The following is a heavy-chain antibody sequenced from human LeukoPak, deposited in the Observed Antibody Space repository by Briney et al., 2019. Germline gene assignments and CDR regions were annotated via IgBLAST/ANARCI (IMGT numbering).Heavy chain of an antibody. Sequence: PSETLSLTCAVYGGSFSGYYWSWIRQPPGKGLEWIGSIYYSGSTYYNPSLKSRVTISVDTSKNQFSLKLSSVTAADTAVYYCARLGSYDYDFWSGYPNWFDPWGQGTLVTVSS. D-gene: IGHD3-3*01. J-gene: IGHJ5*02. CDR3: ARLGSYDYDFWSGYPNWFDP. CDR1: GGSFSGYY. V-gene: IGHV4-34*01. CDR2: IYYSGST.